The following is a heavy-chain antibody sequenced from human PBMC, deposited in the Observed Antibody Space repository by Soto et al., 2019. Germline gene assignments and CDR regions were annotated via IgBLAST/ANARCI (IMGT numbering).Heavy chain of an antibody. V-gene: IGHV3-23*01. Sequence: EVQLLESGGGLVQPGASLRLSCAASGFTFNSHAMTWVRQAAGKGLEWVASISASTTNSYYADSVKGRFTISRDNSKNTLYLQMNSLRVEDTAIYYCAKLLSYCSGGSCLRFDSWGQGTLVTVSS. D-gene: IGHD2-15*01. CDR2: ISASTTNS. J-gene: IGHJ4*02. CDR1: GFTFNSHA. CDR3: AKLLSYCSGGSCLRFDS.